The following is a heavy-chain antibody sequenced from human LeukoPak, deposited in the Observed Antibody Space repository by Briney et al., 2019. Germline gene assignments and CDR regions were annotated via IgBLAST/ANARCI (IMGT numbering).Heavy chain of an antibody. D-gene: IGHD3-10*01. CDR1: GFTFSNAW. CDR3: AKALYGSGSPDAFDI. V-gene: IGHV3-9*01. Sequence: GGSLRLSCAASGFTFSNAWMSWVRQAPGKGLEWVSTISWNSDKIDYAGSVKGRFTISRDNAKNSLYLQMNSLRVEDTGLYYCAKALYGSGSPDAFDIWGQGTMVTVSS. CDR2: ISWNSDKI. J-gene: IGHJ3*02.